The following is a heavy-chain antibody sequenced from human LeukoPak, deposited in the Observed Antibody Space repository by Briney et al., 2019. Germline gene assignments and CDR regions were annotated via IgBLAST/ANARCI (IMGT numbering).Heavy chain of an antibody. CDR1: GFTFSSYA. CDR3: ARARAVTTGYYYGMDV. Sequence: SLRLSCAAAGFTFSSYAMHWVRQPPAKGLEWVAVISYDGSNKYYADSVKGRFTISRDNSKNTLYLQMNSLRAEDTAVYYCARARAVTTGYYYGMDVWGQGTTVTVSS. J-gene: IGHJ6*02. V-gene: IGHV3-30-3*01. D-gene: IGHD4-17*01. CDR2: ISYDGSNK.